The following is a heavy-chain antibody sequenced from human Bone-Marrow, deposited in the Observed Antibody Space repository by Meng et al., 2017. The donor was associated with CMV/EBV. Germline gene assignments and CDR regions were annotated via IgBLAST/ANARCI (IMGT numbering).Heavy chain of an antibody. CDR3: ARGPLTTVVTGMPLRPGRNWFDP. V-gene: IGHV4-38-2*02. J-gene: IGHJ5*02. Sequence: SETLSLTCTVSGYSISSGYYWGWIRQPPGKGLEWIGSIYYSGSTYYNPSLKSRVTISVDTSKYQFSLKLSSVTAADTAVYYCARGPLTTVVTGMPLRPGRNWFDPWGQGTLVTVSS. CDR1: GYSISSGYY. D-gene: IGHD4-23*01. CDR2: IYYSGST.